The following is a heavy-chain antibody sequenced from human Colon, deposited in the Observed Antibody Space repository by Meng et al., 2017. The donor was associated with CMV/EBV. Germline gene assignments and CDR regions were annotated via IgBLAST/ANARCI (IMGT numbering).Heavy chain of an antibody. V-gene: IGHV3-74*03. Sequence: CDSSGFTFSDYWMPWFRQAPGKGLVWVSRIKYDGRSTTYADSVKGRFTISRDNAQNTVYLQMNSLRAEDTAVYYCAKYCSSGACLDYWGQGTLVTVSS. CDR1: GFTFSDYW. D-gene: IGHD2-2*01. CDR3: AKYCSSGACLDY. J-gene: IGHJ4*02. CDR2: IKYDGRST.